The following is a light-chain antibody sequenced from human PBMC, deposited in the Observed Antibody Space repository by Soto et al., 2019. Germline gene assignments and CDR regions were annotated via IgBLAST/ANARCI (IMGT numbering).Light chain of an antibody. CDR2: DVT. J-gene: IGLJ2*01. CDR1: SSDVGGYNY. Sequence: QSALTQPASVSGSPGQSITISCTGTSSDVGGYNYVSWYQQHPGKVPKLMIYDVTNRPSGVSNRFSGSKSGNTASLTISGLQAEDEAAYYCSSYTTSNNVIFGGGTKLTVL. V-gene: IGLV2-14*01. CDR3: SSYTTSNNVI.